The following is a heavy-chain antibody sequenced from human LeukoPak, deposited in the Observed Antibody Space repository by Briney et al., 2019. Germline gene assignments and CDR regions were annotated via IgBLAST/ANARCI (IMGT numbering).Heavy chain of an antibody. CDR2: IYYSGNT. Sequence: SETLSLTCAVSGYSITNGYYWAWIRQSPGKGLEWIGNIYYSGNTYYNPSLKSRVTISVDTSKNQFSLKLSSVTAADTAVYYCARARTTVTTDYWGQGTLVTVSS. V-gene: IGHV4-38-2*01. CDR1: GYSITNGYY. CDR3: ARARTTVTTDY. J-gene: IGHJ4*02. D-gene: IGHD4-17*01.